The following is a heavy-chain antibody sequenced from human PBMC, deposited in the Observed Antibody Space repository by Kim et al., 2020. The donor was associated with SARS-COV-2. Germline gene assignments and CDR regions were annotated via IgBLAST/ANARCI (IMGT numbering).Heavy chain of an antibody. J-gene: IGHJ6*02. D-gene: IGHD3-3*01. V-gene: IGHV4-59*09. Sequence: SRVTISVDTSKNQFSLKLSSVTAADTAVYYCARGLYYDFWSGLPYGMDVWGQGTTVTVSS. CDR3: ARGLYYDFWSGLPYGMDV.